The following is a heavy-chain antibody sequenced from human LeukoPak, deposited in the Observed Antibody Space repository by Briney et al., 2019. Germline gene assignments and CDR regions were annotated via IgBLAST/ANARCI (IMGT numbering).Heavy chain of an antibody. J-gene: IGHJ4*02. D-gene: IGHD6-6*01. CDR1: GFTFSSYG. CDR3: AKDRGGGYSSSSTGFDY. CDR2: ISYDGSNK. V-gene: IGHV3-30*18. Sequence: GGSLRLSCAASGFTFSSYGMHWVRQAPGKGLEWVAVISYDGSNKYYADSVKGRFTISRDNSNNTLFLQMNSLRAEDTAVFYCAKDRGGGYSSSSTGFDYWGQGTLVTVSS.